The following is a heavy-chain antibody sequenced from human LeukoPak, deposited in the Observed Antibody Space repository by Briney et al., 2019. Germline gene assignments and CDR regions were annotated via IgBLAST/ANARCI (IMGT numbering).Heavy chain of an antibody. CDR1: GFTITTDW. J-gene: IGHJ4*02. CDR2: ISTDGSRT. CDR3: VRGGRFDFEH. D-gene: IGHD6-6*01. Sequence: GGSLTLSCEASGFTITTDWMHWVRHPPGKGLVWVSQISTDGSRTDYADSVKGRITISRDNAKSTVYLQMSSLRAEDTAVYYCVRGGRFDFEHWGQGTLVTVSS. V-gene: IGHV3-74*01.